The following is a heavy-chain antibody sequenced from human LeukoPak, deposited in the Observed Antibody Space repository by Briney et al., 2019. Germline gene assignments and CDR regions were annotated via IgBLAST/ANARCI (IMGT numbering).Heavy chain of an antibody. V-gene: IGHV3-21*01. CDR2: ISSSSSYI. Sequence: GGSLRLPCAASGFTFSSYSMNWVRQAPGKGLEWVSSISSSSSYIYYADSVKGRFTISRDNAKNSLYLQMNSLRAEDTAVYYCARDYWYSYGLYYYYGMDVWGQGTTVTVSS. CDR3: ARDYWYSYGLYYYYGMDV. J-gene: IGHJ6*02. D-gene: IGHD5-18*01. CDR1: GFTFSSYS.